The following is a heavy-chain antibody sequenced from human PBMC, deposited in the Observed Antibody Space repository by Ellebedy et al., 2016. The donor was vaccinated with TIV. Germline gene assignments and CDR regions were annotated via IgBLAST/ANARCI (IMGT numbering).Heavy chain of an antibody. Sequence: GGSLRLXXAASGFIVSTNDVSWVRQAPAKGLEWVSVFYYDGSTYYADSVKDRFTVSRDNSKNTVYLQMESLRADDAAVYYCVGAYRRGGGGEFAHWGQGTLVTVSS. J-gene: IGHJ1*01. CDR2: FYYDGST. CDR3: VGAYRRGGGGEFAH. D-gene: IGHD3-16*01. CDR1: GFIVSTND. V-gene: IGHV3-53*01.